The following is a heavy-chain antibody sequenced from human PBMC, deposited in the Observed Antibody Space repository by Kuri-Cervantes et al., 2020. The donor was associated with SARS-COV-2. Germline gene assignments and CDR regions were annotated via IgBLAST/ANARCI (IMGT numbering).Heavy chain of an antibody. D-gene: IGHD6-13*01. J-gene: IGHJ4*02. V-gene: IGHV1-46*03. CDR3: ARSTAGYSSSWYTDY. Sequence: GGSLRLSCAASGFTFSSYGMHWVRQAPGQGLEWMGIINPSGGSTSYAQKFQGRVTMTRDTSTSTVYMELSSLRSEDTAVYYCARSTAGYSSSWYTDYWGQGTLVTVSS. CDR2: INPSGGST. CDR1: GFTFSSYG.